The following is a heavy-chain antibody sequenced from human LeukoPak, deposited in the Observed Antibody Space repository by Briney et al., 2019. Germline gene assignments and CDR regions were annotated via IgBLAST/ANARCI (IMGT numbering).Heavy chain of an antibody. D-gene: IGHD3-22*01. V-gene: IGHV1-2*02. CDR3: ARGRSAYYYDSSGYFDY. CDR1: GYTFTRYY. CDR2: INPNSGDT. Sequence: ASVKVSCKASGYTFTRYYMHWVRQAPGQGLGWMGWINPNSGDTNYAQKFQGRVTMTRDTSISTAYMELSRLTSDDTAVYYCARGRSAYYYDSSGYFDYWGQGTLVTVSS. J-gene: IGHJ4*02.